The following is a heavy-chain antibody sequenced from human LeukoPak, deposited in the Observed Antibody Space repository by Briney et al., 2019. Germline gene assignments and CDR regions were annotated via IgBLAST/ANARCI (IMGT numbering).Heavy chain of an antibody. V-gene: IGHV4-34*01. Sequence: SETLSLTCAVYGGSFSGYYWSWIRQPPGKGLEWIGKINHSGSTNYNPSLKSRVTISVDTSKNQFSLKLSSVTAADTAVYYCARVGRGLKSWYLDYWGQGTLVTVSS. CDR2: INHSGST. CDR3: ARVGRGLKSWYLDY. D-gene: IGHD3-10*01. CDR1: GGSFSGYY. J-gene: IGHJ4*02.